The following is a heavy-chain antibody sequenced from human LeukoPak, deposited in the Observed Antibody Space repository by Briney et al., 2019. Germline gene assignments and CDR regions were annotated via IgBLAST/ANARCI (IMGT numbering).Heavy chain of an antibody. CDR1: GFTFSSYS. V-gene: IGHV3-7*03. Sequence: GSLRLSCAASGFTFSSYSMNWVRQAPGKGLEWVANIKQGGIEKHYVDSVKGRFTISRDDTKNSLYLQMNSLRAEDTAVYFCARDYGNYGEQYFDYWGQGTLVTVSS. CDR3: ARDYGNYGEQYFDY. J-gene: IGHJ4*02. D-gene: IGHD4-17*01. CDR2: IKQGGIEK.